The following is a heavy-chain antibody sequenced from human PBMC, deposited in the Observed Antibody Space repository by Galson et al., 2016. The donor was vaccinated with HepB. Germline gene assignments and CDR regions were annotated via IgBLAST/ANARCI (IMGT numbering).Heavy chain of an antibody. D-gene: IGHD2-15*01. CDR2: INHAGST. Sequence: SETLSLTCGVNGGSFNDHYWSWIRQSPGKGLEWIGEINHAGSTKYNPSLKSRATISVDTSKNQFSLKLNSMTAADTAVYFCAGVVVAATNWFDPWGPGTLVTVSS. CDR3: AGVVVAATNWFDP. CDR1: GGSFNDHY. J-gene: IGHJ5*02. V-gene: IGHV4-34*01.